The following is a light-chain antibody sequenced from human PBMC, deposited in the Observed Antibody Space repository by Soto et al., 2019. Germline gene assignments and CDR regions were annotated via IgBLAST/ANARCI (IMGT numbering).Light chain of an antibody. CDR1: SSDIGGYNH. CDR2: DVD. CDR3: CAYTARTTLSWV. J-gene: IGLJ3*02. V-gene: IGLV2-14*03. Sequence: QSALTQPTSVSGSPGQSITICCTGVSSDIGGYNHVSWYQQHPGNVPRLIIYDVDNRPLGISNRFSGSQSGNTASLSISGLQAEDEADYYCCAYTARTTLSWVFGGGTKGTVL.